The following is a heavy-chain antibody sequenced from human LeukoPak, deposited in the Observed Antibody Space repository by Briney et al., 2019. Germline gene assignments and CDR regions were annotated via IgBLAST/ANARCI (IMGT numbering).Heavy chain of an antibody. CDR2: MYYSGST. Sequence: SETLSLTCTVSGASIRSYYWSWIRQPPGKGLEWVGDMYYSGSTNNNPSLKSRVTISVDTSKNQFSLKLTSVTAADTAVYYCARYGSGSYSDDHFQHWGQGTLVTVSS. CDR3: ARYGSGSYSDDHFQH. J-gene: IGHJ1*01. V-gene: IGHV4-59*08. CDR1: GASIRSYY. D-gene: IGHD3-10*01.